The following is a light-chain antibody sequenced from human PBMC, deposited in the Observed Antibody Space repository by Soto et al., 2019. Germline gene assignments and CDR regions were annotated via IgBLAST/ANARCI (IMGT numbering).Light chain of an antibody. Sequence: EMVMTQSPATLPVSPGERATLSCRASQSVSRNLAWYQQKPGQTPRLLIYGASTRVTGIPARFSGSGSGTEFTLTISSLQSEDCAVYYCHQYNNWPPTVGRGTKVEIK. CDR2: GAS. CDR1: QSVSRN. CDR3: HQYNNWPPT. J-gene: IGKJ1*01. V-gene: IGKV3-15*01.